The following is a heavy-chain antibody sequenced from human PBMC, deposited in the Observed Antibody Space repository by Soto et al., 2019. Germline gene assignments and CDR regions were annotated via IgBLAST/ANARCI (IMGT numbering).Heavy chain of an antibody. D-gene: IGHD4-4*01. CDR3: TREVGSNYYNF. CDR2: ISSTGTT. J-gene: IGHJ4*02. V-gene: IGHV4-59*01. Sequence: ETLSLTCTVSGGSISAYFWSWVRQPPGKGLEWIGHISSTGTTVQNPSLKSRVSMSVDTSKNQFSLSLTSVTAADTAVYYCTREVGSNYYNFWGQGTLVTVSS. CDR1: GGSISAYF.